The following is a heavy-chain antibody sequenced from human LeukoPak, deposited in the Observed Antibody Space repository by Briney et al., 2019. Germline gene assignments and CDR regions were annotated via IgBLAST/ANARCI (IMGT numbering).Heavy chain of an antibody. J-gene: IGHJ4*02. CDR2: IRYDGSNK. D-gene: IGHD3-16*01. CDR1: GFTFSSYG. CDR3: AKDFHRARGGEGDY. V-gene: IGHV3-30*02. Sequence: PGGSLRLSCAASGFTFSSYGMHWVRQAPGKGLEWVAFIRYDGSNKYYADSVKGRFTISRDDSKNTLYLQMNSLRAEDTAVYYCAKDFHRARGGEGDYWGQGTLVTVSS.